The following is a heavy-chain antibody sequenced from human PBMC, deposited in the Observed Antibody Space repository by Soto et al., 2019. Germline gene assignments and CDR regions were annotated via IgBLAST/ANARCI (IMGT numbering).Heavy chain of an antibody. D-gene: IGHD3-10*01. J-gene: IGHJ3*02. CDR1: GFTFRSFG. CDR2: ISHDGNKE. CDR3: AKDMGPSPRPPDSLDI. Sequence: QMQLAESGGTVVQPGRSLRLSCVASGFTFRSFGMHWVRQAPGKGLEWVATISHDGNKEYYADSVKGRFTVSRDNSRDTIYLEMNSVRADDTAVYYCAKDMGPSPRPPDSLDIWGQGTVVTVSS. V-gene: IGHV3-30*18.